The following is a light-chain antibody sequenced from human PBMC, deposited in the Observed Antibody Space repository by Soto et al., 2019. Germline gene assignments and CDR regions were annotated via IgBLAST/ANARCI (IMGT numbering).Light chain of an antibody. CDR2: DAS. V-gene: IGKV3-11*01. CDR3: QQYNNWPPIT. Sequence: EIVLTQSPATLSLSPGERATLSCRASQSVRSFLAWYQQKPGQAPRLLIYDASNRATGVPGRFSGTGSETEYTLTISGLQSEDFAVYYCQQYNNWPPITFGQGTRLETK. CDR1: QSVRSF. J-gene: IGKJ5*01.